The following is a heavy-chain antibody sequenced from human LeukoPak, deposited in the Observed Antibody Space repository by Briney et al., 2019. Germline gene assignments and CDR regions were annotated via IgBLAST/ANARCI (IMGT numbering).Heavy chain of an antibody. V-gene: IGHV4-38-2*02. Sequence: SETLSLTCTVSGYSISSGYYWGWIRQPPGKGLEWIGSIYHSGSTYYNPSLKSRVTISVDTSKNLFSLKLSSVTAADTAVYYCARDGPDIVVVPAAILPLDYWGQGTLVTVSS. J-gene: IGHJ4*02. D-gene: IGHD2-2*02. CDR3: ARDGPDIVVVPAAILPLDY. CDR2: IYHSGST. CDR1: GYSISSGYY.